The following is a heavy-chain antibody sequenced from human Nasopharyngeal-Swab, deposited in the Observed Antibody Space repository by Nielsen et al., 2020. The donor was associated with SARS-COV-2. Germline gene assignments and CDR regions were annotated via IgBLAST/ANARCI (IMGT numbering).Heavy chain of an antibody. J-gene: IGHJ6*02. V-gene: IGHV3-48*04. CDR2: ISSSSSSTI. D-gene: IGHD2-15*01. Sequence: GGSLRLSCAASGFTFSSYSMNWVRQAPGKGLEWVSYISSSSSSTIYYADSVKGRFTISRDNAKNSLYLQMNSLRAEDTAVYYCARDPIVVVVAATPGGMDVWGQGTTVTVSS. CDR3: ARDPIVVVVAATPGGMDV. CDR1: GFTFSSYS.